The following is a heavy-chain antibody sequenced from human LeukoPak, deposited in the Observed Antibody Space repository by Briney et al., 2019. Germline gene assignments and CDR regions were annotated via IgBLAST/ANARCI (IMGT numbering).Heavy chain of an antibody. Sequence: SETLSLTCTVSGGSISSYYWSWIRQPPGKGLEWIGYIYYSGSTNYNPSLKSRVTISVDTSKNQFSLKLSSVTAADTAVYYCARYSSGWRGNWFDPWGQGTLATVSS. CDR2: IYYSGST. CDR1: GGSISSYY. CDR3: ARYSSGWRGNWFDP. V-gene: IGHV4-59*01. J-gene: IGHJ5*02. D-gene: IGHD6-19*01.